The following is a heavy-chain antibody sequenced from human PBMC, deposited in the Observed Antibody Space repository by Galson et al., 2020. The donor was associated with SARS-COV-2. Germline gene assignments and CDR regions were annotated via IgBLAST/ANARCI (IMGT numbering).Heavy chain of an antibody. CDR3: ARQLSWFGEFEY. Sequence: KMSGPTLVKPTQTLTLTCTFSGLSLSTSGVGVGWIRQPPGKALEWLAVIYWDDDKRYSPSLKSRLIITKDTSKNQVVLTMTNMDPVGTATYYCARQLSWFGEFEYWGQGTLVTVSS. J-gene: IGHJ4*02. CDR1: GLSLSTSGVG. D-gene: IGHD3-10*01. V-gene: IGHV2-5*02. CDR2: IYWDDDK.